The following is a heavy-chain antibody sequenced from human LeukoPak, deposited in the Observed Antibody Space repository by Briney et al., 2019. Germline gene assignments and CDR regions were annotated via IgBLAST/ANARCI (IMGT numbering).Heavy chain of an antibody. CDR2: IYYSGST. V-gene: IGHV4-59*01. J-gene: IGHJ4*02. Sequence: SETLSLTCTVSGGSISSYYWSWIRQPPGKGLEWIGYIYYSGSTNYNPSHKSRVTISVDTSKNQFSLKLSSVTAADTAVYYCARDLEYSYGYFDYWGQGTLVTVSS. D-gene: IGHD5-18*01. CDR3: ARDLEYSYGYFDY. CDR1: GGSISSYY.